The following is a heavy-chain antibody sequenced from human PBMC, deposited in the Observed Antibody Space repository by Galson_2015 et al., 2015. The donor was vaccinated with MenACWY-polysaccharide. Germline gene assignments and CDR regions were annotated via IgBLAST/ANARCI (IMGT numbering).Heavy chain of an antibody. CDR2: VSASGAVT. Sequence: SLRLSCAASGFTFSSYTMSWVRQAPGKGLEWVSGVSASGAVTYYADSVKGRFTISRDNSKNTLYLQMNSLRAADTAVYYWANPGLSTRRTSDVDYWGQGTLVTVSS. V-gene: IGHV3-23*01. CDR1: GFTFSSYT. CDR3: ANPGLSTRRTSDVDY. J-gene: IGHJ4*02. D-gene: IGHD5/OR15-5a*01.